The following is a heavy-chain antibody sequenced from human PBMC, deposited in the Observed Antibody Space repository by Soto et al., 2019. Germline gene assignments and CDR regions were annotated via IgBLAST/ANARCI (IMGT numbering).Heavy chain of an antibody. CDR3: AREMSDFWSGYYTDYFDY. Sequence: GGSLRLSCAASGFTVSSNYMSWVRQAPGKGLEWVSVIYSGGSTYYADSVKGRFTISRDNSKNTLYLQMNSLRAEDTAVYYCAREMSDFWSGYYTDYFDYWGQGTLVTVSS. V-gene: IGHV3-66*01. D-gene: IGHD3-3*01. CDR1: GFTVSSNY. J-gene: IGHJ4*02. CDR2: IYSGGST.